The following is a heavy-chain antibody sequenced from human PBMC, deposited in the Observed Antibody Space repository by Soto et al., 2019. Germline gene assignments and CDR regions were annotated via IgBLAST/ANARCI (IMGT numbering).Heavy chain of an antibody. CDR1: GGSISSGGYY. J-gene: IGHJ6*02. Sequence: SETLSLTCTVSGGSISSGGYYWSWIRQHPGKGLEWIGNIYYTGSTHYDPSLKSRITISLDPSKNQISLKLSCVTAADTAVYYCASSPVTGIYYAMDVWGQGTTVTVSS. D-gene: IGHD6-19*01. CDR3: ASSPVTGIYYAMDV. CDR2: IYYTGST. V-gene: IGHV4-31*03.